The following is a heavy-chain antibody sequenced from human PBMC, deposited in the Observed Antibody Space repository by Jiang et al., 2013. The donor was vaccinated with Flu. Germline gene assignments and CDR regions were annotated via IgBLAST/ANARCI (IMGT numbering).Heavy chain of an antibody. CDR3: AKAGSFPGWFDP. D-gene: IGHD3-10*01. Sequence: PGLVKTSETLTLSCTVSGASITSYYWTWIRQPPGKGLEWIGYAYAGVSTNYNPSLKSRVGISIETSTNRFTLRLNSVTTADSAVYFCAKAGSFPGWFDPWGQGTLVVVSS. V-gene: IGHV4-59*01. J-gene: IGHJ5*02. CDR1: GASITSYY. CDR2: AYAGVST.